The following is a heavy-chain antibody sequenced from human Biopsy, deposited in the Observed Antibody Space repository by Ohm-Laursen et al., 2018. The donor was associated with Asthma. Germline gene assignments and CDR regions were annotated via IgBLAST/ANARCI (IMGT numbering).Heavy chain of an antibody. CDR3: ARAVDYSHYYGIDV. D-gene: IGHD3-10*01. CDR2: CSVYNGNT. Sequence: AASLNLSRTTSGYTFNSAGITSVRQAPGQGRAWMGWCSVYNGNTKVAQKLQDRVTMITDTSTSTAYMELRSLRSDDTAVYFCARAVDYSHYYGIDVWGQGTTVTVS. CDR1: GYTFNSAG. V-gene: IGHV1-18*01. J-gene: IGHJ6*02.